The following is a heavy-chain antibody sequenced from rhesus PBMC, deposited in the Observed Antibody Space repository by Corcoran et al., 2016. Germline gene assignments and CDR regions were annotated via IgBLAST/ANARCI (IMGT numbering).Heavy chain of an antibody. CDR2: INGKRWSP. CDR1: GASISSYW. J-gene: IGHJ4*01. D-gene: IGHD3-9*01. V-gene: IGHV4-80*01. Sequence: QVQLQESGPGLVKPSETLSLTCAVSGASISSYWWNWIRQPPGKGLEWIGEINGKRWSPHTTPSPKVRVTVSKDASRNQFSLKRGSMTAADAAVYYGAGVSYEDDYGYYWNYWGQGVLVTVSS. CDR3: AGVSYEDDYGYYWNY.